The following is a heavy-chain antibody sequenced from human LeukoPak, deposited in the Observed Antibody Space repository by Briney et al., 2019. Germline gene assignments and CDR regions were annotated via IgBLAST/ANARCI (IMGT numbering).Heavy chain of an antibody. D-gene: IGHD2-2*01. CDR3: AKMVGYCSSTSCYDGDDY. V-gene: IGHV3-30*02. CDR2: IRYDGSNK. Sequence: SGGSLRLSCAASGFTFSSYGMHWVRQAPGKGLEWVAFIRYDGSNKYYADSVKGRFTISRDNSKNPLYLQMNSLRAEDTAVYYCAKMVGYCSSTSCYDGDDYWGQGTLVTVSS. J-gene: IGHJ4*02. CDR1: GFTFSSYG.